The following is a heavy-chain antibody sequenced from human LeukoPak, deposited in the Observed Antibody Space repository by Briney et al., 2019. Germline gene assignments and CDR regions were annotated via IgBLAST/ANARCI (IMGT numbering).Heavy chain of an antibody. Sequence: PSETLSLTCAVYGGSFSGYYWSWIRQPPGKGLEWIGEINHSGSTNYNPSLKSRVTTSVDTSKNQFSLNVSSVTAADTAVYYCARGAAGYSSSSSFDYWGQGTLVTVSS. CDR2: INHSGST. D-gene: IGHD6-6*01. J-gene: IGHJ4*02. CDR3: ARGAAGYSSSSSFDY. CDR1: GGSFSGYY. V-gene: IGHV4-34*01.